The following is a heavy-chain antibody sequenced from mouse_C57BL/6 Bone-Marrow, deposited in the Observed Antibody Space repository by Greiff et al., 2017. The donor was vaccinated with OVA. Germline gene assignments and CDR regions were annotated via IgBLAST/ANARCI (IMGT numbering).Heavy chain of an antibody. CDR3: ARHETVHMDY. Sequence: VQLKESGGGLVQPGGSLKLSCAASGFTFSDYYMYWVRQTPEKRLEWVAYISNGGGSTYYPDTVKGRFTISRDNAKNTLYLQMSRLKSEDTAMYYCARHETVHMDYWGQGTSVTVSS. CDR1: GFTFSDYY. V-gene: IGHV5-12*01. CDR2: ISNGGGST. D-gene: IGHD3-2*02. J-gene: IGHJ4*01.